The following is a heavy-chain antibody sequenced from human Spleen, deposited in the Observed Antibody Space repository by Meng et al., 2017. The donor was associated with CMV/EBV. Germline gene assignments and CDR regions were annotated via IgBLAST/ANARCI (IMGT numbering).Heavy chain of an antibody. D-gene: IGHD3-22*01. J-gene: IGHJ4*02. CDR2: TNPNSGAT. V-gene: IGHV1-2*02. CDR3: ARASDTSGYLDY. CDR1: GYTFSAYY. Sequence: ASVKVSCKTSGYTFSAYYMHWVRQAPGQGLEWMGWTNPNSGATTYAQKFQGRVTMTRDTSTNTVYMEVSSLRSEDTAVFYCARASDTSGYLDYWGQGTLVTVSS.